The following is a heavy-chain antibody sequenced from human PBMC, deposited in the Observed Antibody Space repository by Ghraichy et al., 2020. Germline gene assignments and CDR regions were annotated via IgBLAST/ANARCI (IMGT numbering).Heavy chain of an antibody. CDR2: MWADGKKQ. J-gene: IGHJ5*02. CDR1: GFNINSHG. D-gene: IGHD3-16*01. CDR3: ARDRSYYADDQ. Sequence: GSLRLSCVAAGFNINSHGMHWVRQAPGKGLEWAAVMWADGKKQHYADSVKGRFTISRDTFKNTVYLQMNSVRVEDTAVYYCARDRSYYADDQWGQGTLVTVSS. V-gene: IGHV3-33*01.